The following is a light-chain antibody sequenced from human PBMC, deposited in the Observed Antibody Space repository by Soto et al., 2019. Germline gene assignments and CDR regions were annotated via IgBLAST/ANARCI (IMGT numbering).Light chain of an antibody. V-gene: IGKV3-20*01. J-gene: IGKJ4*01. CDR2: HAS. Sequence: EIVLTQSPGTLSLSPGERGTLSCRASQSVSSNYVAWYQQKPGQAPRLLIYHASSRATGIPDRFSGSGSGTDFTLTISRLEPEDFAVYYCQQYGTSPPLTFGGGTKVEIK. CDR1: QSVSSNY. CDR3: QQYGTSPPLT.